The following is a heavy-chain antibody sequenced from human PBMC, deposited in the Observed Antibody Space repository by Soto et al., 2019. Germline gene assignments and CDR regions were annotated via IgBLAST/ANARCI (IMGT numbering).Heavy chain of an antibody. CDR3: ARESNAHFDY. V-gene: IGHV3-7*01. D-gene: IGHD7-27*01. CDR1: GFTFSRYY. Sequence: GGSLRLSCTVSGFTFSRYYMNWVRQAPGKGLEWVATIKEDGSEKFYVDSVKGRFTISRDNTKNSLYLQMNSLRAEDTAVYYCARESNAHFDYWGQGTMVTVSS. J-gene: IGHJ4*02. CDR2: IKEDGSEK.